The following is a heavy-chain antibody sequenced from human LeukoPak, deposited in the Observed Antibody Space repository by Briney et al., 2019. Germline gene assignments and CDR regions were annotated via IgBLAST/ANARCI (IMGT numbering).Heavy chain of an antibody. CDR2: IYHSGST. CDR1: GGSISSGGYY. J-gene: IGHJ4*02. D-gene: IGHD6-13*01. CDR3: ARDFGFRSYSSSYYYFDY. Sequence: PSQTLSLTCTVSGGSISSGGYYWSWIRQPPGKGLEWIGYIYHSGSTYYNPSLKSRVTVSVDRSKNQFSLKLSSVTAADTAVYYCARDFGFRSYSSSYYYFDYWGQGTLVTVSS. V-gene: IGHV4-30-2*01.